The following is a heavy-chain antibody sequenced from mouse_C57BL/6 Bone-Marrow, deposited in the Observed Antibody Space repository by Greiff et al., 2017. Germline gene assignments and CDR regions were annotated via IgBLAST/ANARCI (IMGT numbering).Heavy chain of an antibody. Sequence: VQLQQSGAELVRPGASVKLSCKASGYTFTDYYINWVKQRPGQGLEWIARIYPGSGNTYYNEKFKGKATLTAEKSSSTAYMQLSSLTSEDSAVYFCARRGARNYFDYWGQGTTLTVSS. CDR1: GYTFTDYY. D-gene: IGHD3-1*01. V-gene: IGHV1-76*01. CDR2: IYPGSGNT. J-gene: IGHJ2*01. CDR3: ARRGARNYFDY.